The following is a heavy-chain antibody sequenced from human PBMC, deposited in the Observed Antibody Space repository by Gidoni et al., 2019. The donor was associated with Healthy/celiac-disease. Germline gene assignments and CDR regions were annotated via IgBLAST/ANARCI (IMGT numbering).Heavy chain of an antibody. J-gene: IGHJ3*02. V-gene: IGHV4-59*01. CDR3: AREMYSSSPVDAFDI. CDR1: GGSISSYY. CDR2: IYYSGST. Sequence: QLQLQESGPGLVKPSETLSLTCTVSGGSISSYYWSWIRQPPGKGLEWIGYIYYSGSTNYNPSLKSRVTISVDTSKNQFSLKLSSVTAADTAVYYCAREMYSSSPVDAFDIWGQGTMVTVSS. D-gene: IGHD6-6*01.